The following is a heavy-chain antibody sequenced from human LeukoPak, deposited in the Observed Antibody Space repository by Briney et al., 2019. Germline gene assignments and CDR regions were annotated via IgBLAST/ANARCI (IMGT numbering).Heavy chain of an antibody. V-gene: IGHV3-7*03. CDR2: IKEDGSEK. J-gene: IGHJ4*02. Sequence: GGSLSLSCAASGFTFSNYWMSWVRQAPGKGLEWVANIKEDGSEKYYVDSVKGRFTISRDNARNSLYLQMNSLRDEDTAVYYCARDKAMAYWGQGTLVTVSS. CDR3: ARDKAMAY. D-gene: IGHD5-24*01. CDR1: GFTFSNYW.